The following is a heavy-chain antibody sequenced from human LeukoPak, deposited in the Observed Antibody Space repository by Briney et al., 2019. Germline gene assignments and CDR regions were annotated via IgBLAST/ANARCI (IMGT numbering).Heavy chain of an antibody. CDR3: ASQYYYDSSGTFDI. V-gene: IGHV1-2*06. CDR2: INPNSGGT. CDR1: GYTFTGYY. D-gene: IGHD3-22*01. J-gene: IGHJ3*02. Sequence: ASVKVSCEASGYTFTGYYMHWVRQAPGQGLEWMGRINPNSGGTNYAQKFQGRVTMTRDTSIGTAYMELSRLRSDDTAVYYCASQYYYDSSGTFDIWGQGTMVTVSS.